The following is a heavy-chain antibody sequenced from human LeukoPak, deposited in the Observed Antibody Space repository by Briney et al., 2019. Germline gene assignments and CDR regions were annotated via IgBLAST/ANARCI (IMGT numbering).Heavy chain of an antibody. CDR1: GYTFTGYY. D-gene: IGHD6-19*01. CDR2: INPNSGGT. Sequence: ASVKVSCKASGYTFTGYYMHWVQQAPGQGLEWMGWINPNSGGTNYAQKFQGRVTMTRDTSISTAYMELSRLRSDDTAVYYCARDGGLGGWYREDYYYMDVWGKGTTVTVSS. J-gene: IGHJ6*03. CDR3: ARDGGLGGWYREDYYYMDV. V-gene: IGHV1-2*02.